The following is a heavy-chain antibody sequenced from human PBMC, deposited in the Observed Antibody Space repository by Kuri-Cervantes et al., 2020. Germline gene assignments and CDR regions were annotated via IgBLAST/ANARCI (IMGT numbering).Heavy chain of an antibody. D-gene: IGHD1-7*01. V-gene: IGHV4-34*01. CDR1: SGSISTYY. Sequence: ESLKISCSISSGSISTYYWSWIRQPPGKGLEWIGEINHSGSTNYNPSLKSRVTISVDTSKNQFSLKLSSVTAADTAVYYCARGELNSRRAFDIWGQGTMVTVSS. CDR3: ARGELNSRRAFDI. J-gene: IGHJ3*02. CDR2: INHSGST.